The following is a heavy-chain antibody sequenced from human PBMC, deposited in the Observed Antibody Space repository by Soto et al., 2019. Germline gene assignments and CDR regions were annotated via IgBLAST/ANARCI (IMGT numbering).Heavy chain of an antibody. V-gene: IGHV1-69*06. CDR3: ARDQRGYSYGRFDY. J-gene: IGHJ4*02. CDR1: GGTFSSYA. D-gene: IGHD5-18*01. CDR2: IIPIFGTA. Sequence: GASVKVSCKASGGTFSSYAISWVRQAPGQGLEWMGGIIPIFGTANYAQKFQGRVTITADKSTSTAYMELSSLRSEDTAVYYCARDQRGYSYGRFDYWGQGTLVTVSS.